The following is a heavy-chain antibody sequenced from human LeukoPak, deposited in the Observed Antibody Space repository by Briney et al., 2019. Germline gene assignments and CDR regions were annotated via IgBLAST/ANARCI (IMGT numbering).Heavy chain of an antibody. CDR3: ARDRLEAVTDDDYFDY. J-gene: IGHJ4*02. CDR2: IWYDGSNK. Sequence: GGSLRLSCTASGFSISTTGMHWVRQAPGKGLEWVALIWYDGSNKFYGDSVKGRFTISRDNSKNTVYLQMNSLRTEDTGVYYCARDRLEAVTDDDYFDYWGQGTLVTVSS. CDR1: GFSISTTG. V-gene: IGHV3-33*01. D-gene: IGHD2-21*02.